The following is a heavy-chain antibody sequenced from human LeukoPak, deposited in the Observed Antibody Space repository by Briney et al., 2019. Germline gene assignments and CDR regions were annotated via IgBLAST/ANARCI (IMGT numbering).Heavy chain of an antibody. D-gene: IGHD3-3*02. CDR3: AKDVLAGYFDY. J-gene: IGHJ4*02. CDR1: GFTFDDYA. CDR2: ISWNSDTI. Sequence: PGGSLRLSCAVSGFTFDDYAMHWVRLVPGKGLEWVSGISWNSDTIGYGDSVKGRFTISRDNAKNSLYLQMNSLRAEDTAVYYCAKDVLAGYFDYWGQGTLVTVSS. V-gene: IGHV3-9*01.